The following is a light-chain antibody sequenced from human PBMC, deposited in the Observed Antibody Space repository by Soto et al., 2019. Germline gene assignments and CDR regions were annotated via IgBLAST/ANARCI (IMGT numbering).Light chain of an antibody. V-gene: IGKV3-11*01. J-gene: IGKJ2*01. CDR3: QQRVTWRT. CDR2: GAS. Sequence: IVLTQSPATLSLSPGERATLSCRASQSVSSYLAWYQQRPGQAPRLLIYGASNRATGIPARFSGSGSGTDFTLTISSLEREDFAVYYCQQRVTWRTFGQGTKLEIK. CDR1: QSVSSY.